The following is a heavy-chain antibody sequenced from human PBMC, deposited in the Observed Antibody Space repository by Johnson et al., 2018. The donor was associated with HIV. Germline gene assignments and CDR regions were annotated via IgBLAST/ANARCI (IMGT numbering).Heavy chain of an antibody. CDR1: GFTFSSYW. V-gene: IGHV3-7*03. Sequence: MLLVESGGGLVQPGGSLRLSCAASGFTFSSYWMSWVRQAPGKGLEWVPGKGLEWVANIKQDGSEKYYVDSVKGRFTISRDNAKNSLYLQMNSLRAEDTAVYYCARDRTSRQGGAFDIWGQGTMVTVSS. CDR3: ARDRTSRQGGAFDI. J-gene: IGHJ3*02. CDR2: IKQDGSEK.